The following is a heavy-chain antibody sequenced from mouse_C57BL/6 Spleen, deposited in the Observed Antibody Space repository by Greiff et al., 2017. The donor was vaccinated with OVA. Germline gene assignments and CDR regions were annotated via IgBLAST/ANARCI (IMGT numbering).Heavy chain of an antibody. Sequence: VQLKQSGPGLVKPSQSLSLTCSVTGYSITSGHYWNWIRQFPGNKLEWMDYISYDGSNNYNPSLKNRSSITRDTSKHQFFLKLNAVTTEDTATYYCAREDDYVAYWGQGTLVTVSA. CDR2: ISYDGSN. CDR1: GYSITSGHY. J-gene: IGHJ3*01. D-gene: IGHD2-4*01. CDR3: AREDDYVAY. V-gene: IGHV3-6*01.